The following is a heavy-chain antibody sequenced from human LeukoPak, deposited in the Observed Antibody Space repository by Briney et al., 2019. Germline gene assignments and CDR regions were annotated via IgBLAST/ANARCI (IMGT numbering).Heavy chain of an antibody. CDR3: AWSRGYSYGSYFDY. CDR2: IIPIFGTT. V-gene: IGHV1-69*06. CDR1: GGTFSSYA. Sequence: ASVKVSCKASGGTFSSYAISWVRQAPGQGLEWMGGIIPIFGTTNYAQKFQGRVTITADKSTSTAYMELSSLRSEDTAVYYCAWSRGYSYGSYFDYWGQGTLVTVSS. J-gene: IGHJ4*02. D-gene: IGHD5-18*01.